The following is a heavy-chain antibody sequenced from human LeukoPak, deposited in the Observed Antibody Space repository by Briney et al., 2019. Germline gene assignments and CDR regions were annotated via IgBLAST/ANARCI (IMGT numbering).Heavy chain of an antibody. Sequence: ASVKVSCKASGGSFSSYAISWVRQAPGQGLEWMGGIIPIFGTANYAQKFQGRVTMTRNTSISTAYMELSSLRSEDTAVYYCARGYHRYYYGSGRWYNWFDPWGQGTLVTVSS. D-gene: IGHD3-10*01. CDR2: IIPIFGTA. V-gene: IGHV1-69*05. CDR3: ARGYHRYYYGSGRWYNWFDP. J-gene: IGHJ5*02. CDR1: GGSFSSYA.